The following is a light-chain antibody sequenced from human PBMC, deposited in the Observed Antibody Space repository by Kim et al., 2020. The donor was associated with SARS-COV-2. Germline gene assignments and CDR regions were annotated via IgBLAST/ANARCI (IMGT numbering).Light chain of an antibody. CDR3: QAWDSSTVV. Sequence: SYELTQPPSVSVSPGQTVSITCSGDKLGDKYACWYQQKPGQSPVLVICQDSKRPSGIPERFSGSNSGNTATLTISGTQAMDEADYYCQAWDSSTVV. V-gene: IGLV3-1*01. J-gene: IGLJ2*01. CDR1: KLGDKY. CDR2: QDS.